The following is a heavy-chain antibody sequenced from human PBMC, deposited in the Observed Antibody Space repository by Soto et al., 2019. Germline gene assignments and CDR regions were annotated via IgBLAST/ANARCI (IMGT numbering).Heavy chain of an antibody. CDR3: ARERGGDHPTSRRYYGMDV. D-gene: IGHD3-10*01. Sequence: QVQLVQSGAEVKKPGSSVKVSCKASAGTFSSYAISWVRQAPGQGLEWMGGIIPIFGTANYAQKFQGRVTITADESTSTAYMELSSLRSEDTAVYYCARERGGDHPTSRRYYGMDVWGQGTTVTVSS. V-gene: IGHV1-69*01. CDR2: IIPIFGTA. J-gene: IGHJ6*02. CDR1: AGTFSSYA.